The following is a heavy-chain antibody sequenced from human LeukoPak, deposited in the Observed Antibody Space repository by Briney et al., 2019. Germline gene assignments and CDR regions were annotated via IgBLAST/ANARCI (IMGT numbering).Heavy chain of an antibody. J-gene: IGHJ2*01. D-gene: IGHD3-9*01. CDR1: GYTFTSYG. Sequence: ASVKVPCKASGYTFTSYGVSWVRQAPGQGLEWMAWISASSGNTNYAQSLQGRVTLTTDTSTSTAYMELRSLTSDDTAVYYCARDLDWIFDLWGRGTLVTVSS. CDR2: ISASSGNT. CDR3: ARDLDWIFDL. V-gene: IGHV1-18*01.